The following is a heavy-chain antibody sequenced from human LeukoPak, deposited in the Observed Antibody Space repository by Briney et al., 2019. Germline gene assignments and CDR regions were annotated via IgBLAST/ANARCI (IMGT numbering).Heavy chain of an antibody. CDR3: ARDGGSGWYNY. CDR1: GDSISTYY. CDR2: IYYNERT. Sequence: SETLSLTCTLSGDSISTYYWSWIRQPPGKGLEWIGYIYYNERTDYNPSLKSRVTISVDTSKNQFSLKLSSVTAADTAVYYCARDGGSGWYNYWGQGTLATVSS. D-gene: IGHD6-19*01. V-gene: IGHV4-59*12. J-gene: IGHJ4*02.